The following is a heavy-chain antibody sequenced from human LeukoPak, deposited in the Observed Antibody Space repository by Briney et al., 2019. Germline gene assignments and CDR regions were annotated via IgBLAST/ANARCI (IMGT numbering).Heavy chain of an antibody. Sequence: SETLSLTCNVSGDSISSEYWSWIRQPPGKSLEWVGYIYTGGITNYNPSLKSRVTISVDTSKNQFSLRLTSVTAADTAMYYCARGPPFDYWGQGTLVAASS. J-gene: IGHJ4*02. V-gene: IGHV4-4*09. CDR1: GDSISSEY. CDR3: ARGPPFDY. CDR2: IYTGGIT.